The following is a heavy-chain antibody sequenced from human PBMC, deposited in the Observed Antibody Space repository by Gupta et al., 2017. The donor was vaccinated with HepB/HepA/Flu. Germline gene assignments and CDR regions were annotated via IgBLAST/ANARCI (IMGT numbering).Heavy chain of an antibody. CDR2: IRSISSYI. CDR1: GFLFSSYC. V-gene: IGHV3-21*01. Sequence: EVQLVESGGGLVKPGGSLRLCCSASGFLFSSYCSDLVRQASRKGLEWVASIRSISSYIYKAASVKCRFTISRDNAKNSLYLQMNSLRAEDTAVYYCARVRVGRIVVVPAAIGVAVASAPNPYYYYMDVWGKGTTVTVSS. J-gene: IGHJ6*03. CDR3: ARVRVGRIVVVPAAIGVAVASAPNPYYYYMDV. D-gene: IGHD2-2*01.